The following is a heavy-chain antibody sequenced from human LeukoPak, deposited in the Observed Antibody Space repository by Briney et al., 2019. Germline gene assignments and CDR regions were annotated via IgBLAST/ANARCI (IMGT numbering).Heavy chain of an antibody. CDR1: GYTFTGYY. CDR2: INPNSGGT. J-gene: IGHJ3*02. V-gene: IGHV1-2*02. CDR3: ARDDHYLRGFDI. Sequence: ASVKVSCKASGYTFTGYYMHWVRQAPGQGLEWMGWINPNSGGTNYAQKFQGRVTMTRNTSISTAYMELSSLRSEDTAVYYCARDDHYLRGFDIWGQGTMVTVSS. D-gene: IGHD3-10*01.